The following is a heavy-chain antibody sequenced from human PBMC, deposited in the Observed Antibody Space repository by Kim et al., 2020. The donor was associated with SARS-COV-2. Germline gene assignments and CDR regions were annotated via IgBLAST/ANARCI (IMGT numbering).Heavy chain of an antibody. CDR3: ARLSGAVRGVKIFDY. V-gene: IGHV4-39*01. D-gene: IGHD3-10*01. J-gene: IGHJ4*02. Sequence: SLKSRVTISVDTSKNQFSLKLSSVTAADTAVYYCARLSGAVRGVKIFDYWGQGTLVTVSS.